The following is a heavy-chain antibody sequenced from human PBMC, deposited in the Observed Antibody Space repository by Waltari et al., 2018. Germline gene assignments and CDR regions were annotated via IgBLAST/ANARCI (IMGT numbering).Heavy chain of an antibody. D-gene: IGHD3-10*01. CDR3: ARGYSVDGFDY. V-gene: IGHV4-59*01. J-gene: IGHJ4*02. CDR2: IYYGGST. CDR1: GGSISSYY. Sequence: QVQLQESGPGLVKPSETLSLTCPVPGGSISSYYWSWIRQPPGKGLEWIGYIYYGGSTNYNPSLKSRVTISVDTSKNQFSLKLSSVTAADTAVYYCARGYSVDGFDYWGQGTLVTVSS.